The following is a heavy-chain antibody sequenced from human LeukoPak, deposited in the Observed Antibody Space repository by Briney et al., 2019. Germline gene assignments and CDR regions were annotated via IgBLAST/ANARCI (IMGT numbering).Heavy chain of an antibody. CDR2: IYYSGST. V-gene: IGHV4-31*03. D-gene: IGHD2-2*01. CDR1: GGSISSGGYY. J-gene: IGHJ5*02. Sequence: SETLSLTCTVSGGSISSGGYYWSWIRQHPGKGLEWIGYIYYSGSTYYNPSLKSRVTISVDTSKNQFSLKLSSVTAADTAVYYCARARLTFVVVPAAIYWFDPWGQGTLVTVSS. CDR3: ARARLTFVVVPAAIYWFDP.